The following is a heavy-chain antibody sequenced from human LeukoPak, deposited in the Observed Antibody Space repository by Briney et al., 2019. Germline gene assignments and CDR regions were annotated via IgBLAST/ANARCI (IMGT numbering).Heavy chain of an antibody. Sequence: SETLSLTCIVSGASINVSYWTWVRQPPGKGLEWIGCFYCSDNIAYNPSLKGRVTISVDTSKNQFSLKLSSVTAADTAVYYCARGYYDSSGYNDYWGQGTLVTVSS. V-gene: IGHV4-59*12. CDR2: FYCSDNI. CDR3: ARGYYDSSGYNDY. CDR1: GASINVSY. J-gene: IGHJ4*02. D-gene: IGHD3-22*01.